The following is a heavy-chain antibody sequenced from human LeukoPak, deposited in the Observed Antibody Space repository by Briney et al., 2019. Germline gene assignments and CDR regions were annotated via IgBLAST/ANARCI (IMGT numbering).Heavy chain of an antibody. CDR3: ARTGYGYNYFDY. CDR2: ISSGSTYT. Sequence: GGSLRLSCAASGFTFSSYGMNWVRKAPGRGLEWVSSISSGSTYTYYADSVKGRFTNSRDNAKNSLYLQMNSLRAEDTAVYYCARTGYGYNYFDYWGQGTLVTVSS. CDR1: GFTFSSYG. V-gene: IGHV3-21*01. D-gene: IGHD3-16*01. J-gene: IGHJ4*02.